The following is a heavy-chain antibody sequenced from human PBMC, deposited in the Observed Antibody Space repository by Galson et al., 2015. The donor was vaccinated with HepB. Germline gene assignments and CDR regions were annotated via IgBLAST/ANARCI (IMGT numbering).Heavy chain of an antibody. Sequence: SVKVSCKASGGTFSSYAISWVRQAPGQGLEWMGGIIPIFGTANYAQKFQGRVTITADGSTSTAYMELSSLRSEDTAVYYCARASVIITIAVSRIDAFDIWGQGTMVTVSS. D-gene: IGHD1-14*01. J-gene: IGHJ3*02. CDR3: ARASVIITIAVSRIDAFDI. CDR2: IIPIFGTA. CDR1: GGTFSSYA. V-gene: IGHV1-69*13.